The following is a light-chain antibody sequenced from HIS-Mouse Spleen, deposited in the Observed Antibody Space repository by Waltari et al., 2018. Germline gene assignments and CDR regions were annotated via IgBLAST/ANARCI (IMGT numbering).Light chain of an antibody. J-gene: IGLJ2*01. V-gene: IGLV3-10*01. CDR1: ALPTKS. Sequence: SYELTQPPSVSVSPGQTARITCSGDALPTKSAYWYQQKSGQAPVLLIYEDSKRPSGIPERFSGSSSGTMATLTISGAQVEDEADYYCYSTDSSGNHRVFGGGTKLTVL. CDR3: YSTDSSGNHRV. CDR2: EDS.